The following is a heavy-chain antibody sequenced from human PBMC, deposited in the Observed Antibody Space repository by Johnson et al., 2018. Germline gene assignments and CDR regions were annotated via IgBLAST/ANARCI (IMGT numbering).Heavy chain of an antibody. V-gene: IGHV3-23*04. CDR1: GFTFTNFA. J-gene: IGHJ6*03. Sequence: VQLVESGGGLVQXGGSLGLSCAASGFTFTNFAINWVRQAPGKGLEWVSSTSGRGAKTHYADSVKGRFTISRNNSNNTLYLQMNSLRAEDTAVYYCAKGSYGSGLFVYYYYMDVWGKGTTVTVSS. D-gene: IGHD3-10*01. CDR2: TSGRGAKT. CDR3: AKGSYGSGLFVYYYYMDV.